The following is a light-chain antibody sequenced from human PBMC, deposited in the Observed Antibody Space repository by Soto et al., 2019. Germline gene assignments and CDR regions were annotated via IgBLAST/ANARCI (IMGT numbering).Light chain of an antibody. V-gene: IGKV1-16*02. J-gene: IGKJ4*01. CDR2: AAS. Sequence: DIQMTQSPSSLSASVGDTVTITCRASQDMKNYLAWFQQKPGQDPKSLIFAASSLQSGAPSKFIGSGSGTDFTLTSSSLQAEDVATYFCQQYHRYPLSFGGGTKVES. CDR3: QQYHRYPLS. CDR1: QDMKNY.